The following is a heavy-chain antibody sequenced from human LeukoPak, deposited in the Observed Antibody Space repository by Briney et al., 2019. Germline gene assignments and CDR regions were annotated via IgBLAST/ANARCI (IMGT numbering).Heavy chain of an antibody. D-gene: IGHD6-25*01. V-gene: IGHV3-33*03. CDR2: IWSGGSIA. J-gene: IGHJ4*02. CDR1: GFTFSDYG. Sequence: GGSLRLSCAASGFTFSDYGVQWVRQAPGKGLECLSVIWSGGSIADYAESVRGRFTISRDNSKNTVYLQMNSLRAEDTAIYFCTRVATAGTWTDYWGQGTLVTVSS. CDR3: TRVATAGTWTDY.